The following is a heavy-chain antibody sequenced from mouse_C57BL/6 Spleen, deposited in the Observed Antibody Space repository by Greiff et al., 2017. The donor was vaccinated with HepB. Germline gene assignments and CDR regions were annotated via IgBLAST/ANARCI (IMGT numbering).Heavy chain of an antibody. J-gene: IGHJ2*01. D-gene: IGHD2-3*01. CDR1: GYTFTDYY. Sequence: VQLQQSGPVLVKPGASVKMSCKASGYTFTDYYMNWVKQSHGKSLEWIGVINPYNGGTSYNQKFKGKATLTVDKSSSTAYMELNSLTSEDSAVYYCARLGDGYLDYWGQGTTLTVSS. CDR2: INPYNGGT. CDR3: ARLGDGYLDY. V-gene: IGHV1-19*01.